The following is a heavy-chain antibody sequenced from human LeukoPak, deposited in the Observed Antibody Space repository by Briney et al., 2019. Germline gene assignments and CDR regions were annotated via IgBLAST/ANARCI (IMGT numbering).Heavy chain of an antibody. V-gene: IGHV4-61*01. CDR3: ARDRGRGVDY. D-gene: IGHD3-10*01. Sequence: SETLSLTCTVSGGSISSSSYYWSWIRQPPGKGLEWIGYIYYSGSTNYNPSLKSRVTISVDTSKNQFSLKLSSVTAADTAVYYCARDRGRGVDYWGQGTLVTVSS. CDR1: GGSISSSSYY. CDR2: IYYSGST. J-gene: IGHJ4*02.